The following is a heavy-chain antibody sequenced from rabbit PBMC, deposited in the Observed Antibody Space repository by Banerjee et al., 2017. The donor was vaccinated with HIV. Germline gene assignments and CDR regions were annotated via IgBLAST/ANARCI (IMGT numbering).Heavy chain of an antibody. CDR3: ARGSAGYGGYGNAFDP. V-gene: IGHV1S43*01. J-gene: IGHJ2*01. D-gene: IGHD7-1*01. CDR2: IYTSSGST. CDR1: GFSFSSYYY. Sequence: QSLEESGGDLVKPGASLTLTCKASGFSFSSYYYMCWVRQAPGKGLELIACIYTSSGSTWYASWVNGRFTISRSTSLNTVTLQMTSLTAADTATYFCARGSAGYGGYGNAFDPWGPGTLVT.